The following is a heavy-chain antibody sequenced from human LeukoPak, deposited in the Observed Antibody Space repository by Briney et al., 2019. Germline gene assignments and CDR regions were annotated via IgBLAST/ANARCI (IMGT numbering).Heavy chain of an antibody. CDR3: ARLLGSSYYSFDS. D-gene: IGHD3-22*01. Sequence: SETLSLTCTVSGGSITSNYHYWGWIRQPPGKGLEWMGNIYHGGPTYYSPSLQSRITISVDTSKNQFYVKLRSVTAADTAVYYCARLLGSSYYSFDSRGQGTLVTVSS. CDR1: GGSITSNYHY. V-gene: IGHV4-39*01. CDR2: IYHGGPT. J-gene: IGHJ4*02.